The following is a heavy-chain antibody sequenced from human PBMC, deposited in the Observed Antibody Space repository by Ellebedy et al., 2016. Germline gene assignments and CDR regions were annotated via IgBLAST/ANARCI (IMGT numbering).Heavy chain of an antibody. Sequence: SGPTLVXPTQPLTLTCTFSGFSLSTSGVGVGWIRQPPGKALEWLALIYWNDDKRYSPSLKSRLTITKDTSKNQVVLTMTNMDPVDTATYYCATVARKRQLDYWGQGTLVTVSS. D-gene: IGHD6-19*01. CDR1: GFSLSTSGVG. CDR2: IYWNDDK. J-gene: IGHJ4*02. V-gene: IGHV2-5*01. CDR3: ATVARKRQLDY.